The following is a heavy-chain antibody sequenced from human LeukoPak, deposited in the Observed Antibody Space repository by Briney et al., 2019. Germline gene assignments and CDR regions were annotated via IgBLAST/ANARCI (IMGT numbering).Heavy chain of an antibody. V-gene: IGHV3-23*01. D-gene: IGHD5-12*01. CDR3: AKVSDSGYDQDDY. CDR1: GFTFSSYA. J-gene: IGHJ4*02. CDR2: ISGSGGST. Sequence: GGSLRLSCAASGFTFSSYAMSWVRQAPGKGLEWVPAISGSGGSTYYADSVKGRFTISRDNSKNTLYLQMNSLRAEDTAVYYCAKVSDSGYDQDDYWGQGTLVTVSS.